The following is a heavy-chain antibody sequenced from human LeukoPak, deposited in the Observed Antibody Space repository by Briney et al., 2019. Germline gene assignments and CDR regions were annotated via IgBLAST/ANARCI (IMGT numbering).Heavy chain of an antibody. CDR1: GYTFTGYY. J-gene: IGHJ2*01. D-gene: IGHD3-9*01. CDR2: INSNSGDT. V-gene: IGHV1-2*02. CDR3: AREPHYDLLTGYALGYLDL. Sequence: ASVKVSCKASGYTFTGYYMHWVRQAPGQGLEWMGWINSNSGDTNYAQKFQSRVTMTRDTSISTAYMELSRLRSDDTAVYYCAREPHYDLLTGYALGYLDLWGRGTLLTVSS.